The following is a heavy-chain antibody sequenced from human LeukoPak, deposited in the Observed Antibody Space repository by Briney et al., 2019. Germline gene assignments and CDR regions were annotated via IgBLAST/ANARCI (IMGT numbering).Heavy chain of an antibody. D-gene: IGHD3-22*01. V-gene: IGHV3-48*03. CDR3: ARVGDSSGYYYSDY. J-gene: IGHJ4*02. CDR2: ISSSGSTI. Sequence: GGSLRLSCAASGFTFSSYEMNWVRQAPGKGLEWVPYISSSGSTIYYADSVKGRFTISRDNAKNSLYLQMNSLRAEDTAVYYCARVGDSSGYYYSDYWGQGTLVTVSS. CDR1: GFTFSSYE.